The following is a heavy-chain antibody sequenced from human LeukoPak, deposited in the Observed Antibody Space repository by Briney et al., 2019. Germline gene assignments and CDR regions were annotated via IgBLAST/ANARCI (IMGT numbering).Heavy chain of an antibody. CDR2: IYYSGST. J-gene: IGHJ6*03. CDR1: GGSVTSSGYY. V-gene: IGHV4-31*03. D-gene: IGHD2-21*02. CDR3: ASKYNDYYNYYYYYMEV. Sequence: SETLSLTCTVSGGSVTSSGYYWSWIRQHPGKGLEWVGYIYYSGSTHYNPSLKSRVTISVDTSKNQFSLKLSSVTAADTAIYYCASKYNDYYNYYYYYMEVWGKGTSVTVSS.